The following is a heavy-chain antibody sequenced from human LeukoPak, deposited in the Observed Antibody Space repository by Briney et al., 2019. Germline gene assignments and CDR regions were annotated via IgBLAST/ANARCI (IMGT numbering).Heavy chain of an antibody. CDR2: INPNSGGT. Sequence: ASVKVSCKASGYTFTAYYIHWVRQAPGQGLEWVGWINPNSGGTNYARKFQCRVTMTRDTSISTAYLELSRLRSDDTALYYGAGLPGITVAGTRADSFDIWGQGTVVTVSS. D-gene: IGHD6-19*01. CDR1: GYTFTAYY. CDR3: AGLPGITVAGTRADSFDI. J-gene: IGHJ3*02. V-gene: IGHV1-2*02.